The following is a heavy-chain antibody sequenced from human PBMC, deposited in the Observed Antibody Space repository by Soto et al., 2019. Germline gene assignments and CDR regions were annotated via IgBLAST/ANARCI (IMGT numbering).Heavy chain of an antibody. Sequence: EVQLLESGGGLEQPGGSLRLSCVRSGHTFHNYAMTWVRQAPGKGLEGVSGISGSGGSTYYADSVRGRFTMSRDDSKNTLYWQMKSLRAEATAVYYCAKVSRGIGVVPAALNWGQGNLVNVSS. CDR2: ISGSGGST. CDR1: GHTFHNYA. CDR3: AKVSRGIGVVPAALN. D-gene: IGHD2-2*01. V-gene: IGHV3-23*01. J-gene: IGHJ4*02.